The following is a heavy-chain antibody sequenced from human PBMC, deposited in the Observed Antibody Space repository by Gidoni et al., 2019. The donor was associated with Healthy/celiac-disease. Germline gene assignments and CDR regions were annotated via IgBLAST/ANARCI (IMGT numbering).Heavy chain of an antibody. CDR2: IKSKTDGGTT. CDR1: GFTFSNAW. CDR3: TTTYDYGDFVDY. D-gene: IGHD4-17*01. V-gene: IGHV3-15*01. Sequence: EVQLVESGGGLVKPGGSLRLPCAASGFTFSNAWMSWVRQAPGKGLEWVGRIKSKTDGGTTDYAAPVKGRFTISRDDSKNTLYLQMNSLKTEDTAVYYCTTTYDYGDFVDYWGQGTLVTVSS. J-gene: IGHJ4*02.